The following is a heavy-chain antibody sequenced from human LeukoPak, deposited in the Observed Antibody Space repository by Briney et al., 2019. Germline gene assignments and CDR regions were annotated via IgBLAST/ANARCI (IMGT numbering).Heavy chain of an antibody. CDR2: IYYSGST. J-gene: IGHJ3*02. V-gene: IGHV4-59*12. CDR3: ARPGGRFGEGAFDI. Sequence: SETLSLTCTVSDGSINNYYWSWIRQPPGKGLEWIGYIYYSGSTNYNPSLKSRVTISLDTSKNQFSLKLSSVTAADTAVYYCARPGGRFGEGAFDIWGQGTMVTVSS. D-gene: IGHD3-10*01. CDR1: DGSINNYY.